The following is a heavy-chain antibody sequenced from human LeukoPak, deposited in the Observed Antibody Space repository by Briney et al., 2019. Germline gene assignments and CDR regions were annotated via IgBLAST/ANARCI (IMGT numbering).Heavy chain of an antibody. CDR2: IIPIFGTA. CDR1: GGTFSSYA. Sequence: GASVKVSCKASGGTFSSYAISWVRQAPGQGLEWMGGIIPIFGTANYAQKFQGRVTITADESTGTAYMELSSLRSEDTAVYYCARDWARKYDIYGMDVWGQGTTVTVSS. D-gene: IGHD3-9*01. V-gene: IGHV1-69*01. CDR3: ARDWARKYDIYGMDV. J-gene: IGHJ6*02.